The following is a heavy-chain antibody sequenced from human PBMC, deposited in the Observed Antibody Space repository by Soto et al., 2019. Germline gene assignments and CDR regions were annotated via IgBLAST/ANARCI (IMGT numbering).Heavy chain of an antibody. CDR1: GFTVSRNH. CDR3: ARGLDSTYWRMDV. D-gene: IGHD4-4*01. CDR2: IYDGGST. J-gene: IGHJ6*03. Sequence: GGSLRLSCAASGFTVSRNHMSWVRQAPGKGLEWVSVIYDGGSTYFADSVKGRFTISRDNSKNTLYLQMNSLRAEDTAVYYCARGLDSTYWRMDVWGKGTTVTVSS. V-gene: IGHV3-66*01.